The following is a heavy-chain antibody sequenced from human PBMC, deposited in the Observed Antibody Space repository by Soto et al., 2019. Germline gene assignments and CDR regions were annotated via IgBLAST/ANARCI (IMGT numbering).Heavy chain of an antibody. J-gene: IGHJ6*03. V-gene: IGHV6-1*01. CDR3: ARGSWDDVSGHYYMDV. Sequence: QVQLQLSGPGLTEPSQTLSLTCAISGDSVSSNSAGWNWVRQTPSRGLEWLGRTYYKSKWFNNYAVSVKSRITINPDTSQNQFSLHLDSVTPEDTAVYFCARGSWDDVSGHYYMDVWGKGTTVTVSS. CDR1: GDSVSSNSAG. D-gene: IGHD5-12*01. CDR2: TYYKSKWFN.